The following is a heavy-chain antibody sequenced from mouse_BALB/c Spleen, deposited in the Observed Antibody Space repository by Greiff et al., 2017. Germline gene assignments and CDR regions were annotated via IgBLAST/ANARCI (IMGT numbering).Heavy chain of an antibody. V-gene: IGHV5-6-5*01. Sequence: EVHLVESGGGLVKPGGSLKLSCAASGFTFSSYAMSWVRQTPEKRLEWVASISSGGSTYYPDSVKGRFTISRDNARNILYLQMSSLRSEDTAMYYCARNDYGAMDYWGQGTSVTVSS. CDR3: ARNDYGAMDY. CDR1: GFTFSSYA. D-gene: IGHD2-4*01. CDR2: ISSGGST. J-gene: IGHJ4*01.